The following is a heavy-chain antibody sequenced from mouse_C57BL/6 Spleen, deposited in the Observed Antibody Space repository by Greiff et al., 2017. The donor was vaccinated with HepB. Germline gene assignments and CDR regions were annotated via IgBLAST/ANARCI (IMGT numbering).Heavy chain of an antibody. D-gene: IGHD2-4*01. CDR2: ISSGGSYT. CDR3: ATGDYDDGYYFDY. V-gene: IGHV5-6*01. J-gene: IGHJ2*01. CDR1: GFTFSSYG. Sequence: EVKLMESGGDLVKPGGSLKLSCAASGFTFSSYGMSWVRQTPDKRLEWVATISSGGSYTYYPDSVKGRFTISRDNAKNTLYLQMSSLKSEDTAMYYCATGDYDDGYYFDYWGQGTTLTVSS.